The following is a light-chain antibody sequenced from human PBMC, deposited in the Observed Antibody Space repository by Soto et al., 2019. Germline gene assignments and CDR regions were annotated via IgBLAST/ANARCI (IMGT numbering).Light chain of an antibody. V-gene: IGLV6-57*04. CDR1: SGNIASNY. CDR3: QSYDSSFVM. Sequence: NFMLTQPHSVSESPGKTVSISCTRSSGNIASNYVQWYQQRPGSAPTTVIYENKHRPSGVPDRFSGSIDSSSNSASLTISGLQTEDEADYYCQSYDSSFVMFGGGTKLTVL. CDR2: ENK. J-gene: IGLJ3*02.